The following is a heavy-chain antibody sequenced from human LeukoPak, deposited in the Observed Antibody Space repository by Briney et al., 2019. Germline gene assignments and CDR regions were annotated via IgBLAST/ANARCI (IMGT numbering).Heavy chain of an antibody. Sequence: GASVKVSCKASGYVFTGYYMHWVRQAPGQRLEWMGWINAGNGNTKYSQEFQGRVTIIRDTSASTAYMELSSLRSEDMAVYYCARVSSSLSLDYWGQGTLVTVSS. D-gene: IGHD6-6*01. V-gene: IGHV1-3*03. CDR1: GYVFTGYY. J-gene: IGHJ4*02. CDR3: ARVSSSLSLDY. CDR2: INAGNGNT.